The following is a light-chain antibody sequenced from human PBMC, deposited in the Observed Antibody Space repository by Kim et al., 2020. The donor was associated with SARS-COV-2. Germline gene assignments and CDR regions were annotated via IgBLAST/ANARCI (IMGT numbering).Light chain of an antibody. CDR1: RSDFGSYKY. CDR2: EVT. CDR3: ASHGGYDYV. V-gene: IGLV2-8*01. J-gene: IGLJ1*01. Sequence: PGQSVAISCSGTRSDFGSYKYVSWYQQHPGKSPKLIIYEVTKRPSGVPDRFSGSMSGNTASLTVSGLQAEDEADYYCASHGGYDYVFGTGTKVTVL.